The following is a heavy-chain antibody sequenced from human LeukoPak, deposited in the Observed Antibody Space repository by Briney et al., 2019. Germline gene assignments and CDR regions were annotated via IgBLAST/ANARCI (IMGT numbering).Heavy chain of an antibody. CDR2: INHSGST. CDR3: ARGRKDDYVWGSYRYTPRYYFDY. V-gene: IGHV4-34*01. CDR1: GGSFSGYY. Sequence: SENLSLTCAVYGGSFSGYYWSWIRQPPGKGLEWIGEINHSGSTNYNPSLKSRVTISVDTSKNQFSLKLSSVTAADTAVYYCARGRKDDYVWGSYRYTPRYYFDYWGQGTLVTVSS. J-gene: IGHJ4*02. D-gene: IGHD3-16*02.